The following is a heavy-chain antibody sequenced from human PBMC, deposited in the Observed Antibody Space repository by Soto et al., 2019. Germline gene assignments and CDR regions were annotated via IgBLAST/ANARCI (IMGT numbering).Heavy chain of an antibody. CDR1: GYSFTSYW. CDR3: ARVPRITIFGVVTKRTYGMDV. CDR2: IYPGDSDT. V-gene: IGHV5-51*03. D-gene: IGHD3-3*01. J-gene: IGHJ6*02. Sequence: GESLKISCKGSGYSFTSYWIGWVRQMPGKGLEWMGIIYPGDSDTRYSPSFQGQVTISADKSISTAYLQWSSLKASDTAMYYCARVPRITIFGVVTKRTYGMDVWGQGTTVTVS.